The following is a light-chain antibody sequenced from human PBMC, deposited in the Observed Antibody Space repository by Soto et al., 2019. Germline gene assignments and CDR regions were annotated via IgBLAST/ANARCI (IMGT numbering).Light chain of an antibody. CDR3: LSYTTSSSYV. Sequence: QSVLTQPASVSGSPGQSITVSCTGTNTDVGGYNYVSWYQHRPGKAPRLMIYEVRNRLSGVSNRFSGSKSGNTASLTISGLQSEDEADYYCLSYTTSSSYVFGTGTKVTVL. CDR1: NTDVGGYNY. CDR2: EVR. V-gene: IGLV2-14*01. J-gene: IGLJ1*01.